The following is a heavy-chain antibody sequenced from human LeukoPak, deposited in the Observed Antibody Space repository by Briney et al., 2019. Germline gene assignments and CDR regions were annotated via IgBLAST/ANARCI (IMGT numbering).Heavy chain of an antibody. Sequence: ASVKVSCKASGYTFTSYYMHWVRQAPGQGLEWMGIINPSGGSTSYAQKFQGRVTMTGDTSTSTVYMELSSLRSEDTAVYYCAREGITGTTVVYWGQGTLVTVSS. V-gene: IGHV1-46*01. CDR1: GYTFTSYY. CDR3: AREGITGTTVVY. CDR2: INPSGGST. D-gene: IGHD1-20*01. J-gene: IGHJ4*02.